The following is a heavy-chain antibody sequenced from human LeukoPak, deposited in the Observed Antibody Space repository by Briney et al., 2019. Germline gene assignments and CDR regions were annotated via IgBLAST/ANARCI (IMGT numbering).Heavy chain of an antibody. J-gene: IGHJ6*02. V-gene: IGHV3-23*01. CDR3: AKDAPPSMVRGDLYYYYYGMDV. CDR2: ISGSGGST. D-gene: IGHD3-10*01. Sequence: GGSLRLSCAASGFTFSSYAMSWVRQAPGKGLEWVSAISGSGGSTYYADSVKGRFTISRDNSKNTLYLQMNSLRAEDKVLYYCAKDAPPSMVRGDLYYYYYGMDVWGQGTTVTVSS. CDR1: GFTFSSYA.